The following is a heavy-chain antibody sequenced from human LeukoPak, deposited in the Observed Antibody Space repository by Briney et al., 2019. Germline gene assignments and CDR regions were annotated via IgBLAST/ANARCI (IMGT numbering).Heavy chain of an antibody. CDR2: IYYSGST. CDR3: ARVRPYYDSSGYTPYYFDY. D-gene: IGHD3-22*01. V-gene: IGHV4-59*08. J-gene: IGHJ4*02. Sequence: PSETLSLTCTVSGGSISSYYWSWIRQPPGKGLEWIGYIYYSGSTNYNPSLKSRVTISVDTSKNQFSLKLSSVTAADTAVYYCARVRPYYDSSGYTPYYFDYWGQGTLVTVSS. CDR1: GGSISSYY.